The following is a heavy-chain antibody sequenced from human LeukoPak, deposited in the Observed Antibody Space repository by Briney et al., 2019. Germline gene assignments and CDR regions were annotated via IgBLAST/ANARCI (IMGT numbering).Heavy chain of an antibody. D-gene: IGHD3-16*01. CDR3: AREGAHYFDY. Sequence: SETLSLTCTVSGGSISSYYWSWIRQPPGKGLEWIGYVYYSGSTNYNPSLKSRVTISVDTSKNQFSLKLSSVTAADTAVYYCAREGAHYFDYWGQGTLVTVSS. CDR1: GGSISSYY. CDR2: VYYSGST. V-gene: IGHV4-59*12. J-gene: IGHJ4*02.